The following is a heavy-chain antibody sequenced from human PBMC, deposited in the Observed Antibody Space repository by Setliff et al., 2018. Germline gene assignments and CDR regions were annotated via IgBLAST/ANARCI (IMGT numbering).Heavy chain of an antibody. CDR3: AKDVGLGSGWYAIEY. CDR2: TWYDGTTK. D-gene: IGHD6-19*01. Sequence: GGSLRLSCAASGFTFSRNGMHWVRQAPGKGLEWVAGTWYDGTTKYYADSVKGRFTISRDNSRNTLYLQMDSLRADDTAVYFCAKDVGLGSGWYAIEYWGQGALVTVSS. V-gene: IGHV3-33*03. CDR1: GFTFSRNG. J-gene: IGHJ4*01.